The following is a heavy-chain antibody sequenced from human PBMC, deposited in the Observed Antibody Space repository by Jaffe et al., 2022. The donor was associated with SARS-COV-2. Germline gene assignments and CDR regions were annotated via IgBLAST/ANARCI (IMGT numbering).Heavy chain of an antibody. D-gene: IGHD2-15*01. V-gene: IGHV1-3*01. CDR2: INAGNGDT. Sequence: QVQLVQSGAEVKKPGASVKVSCKASGYTFTSYAIHWVRQAPGQRLEWMGWINAGNGDTKHSQYFQGRVAITRDTSASSAYMELSSLRSEDTAVYYCARGCSGGSCYDGGDYWGQGTLVTVSS. CDR1: GYTFTSYA. J-gene: IGHJ4*02. CDR3: ARGCSGGSCYDGGDY.